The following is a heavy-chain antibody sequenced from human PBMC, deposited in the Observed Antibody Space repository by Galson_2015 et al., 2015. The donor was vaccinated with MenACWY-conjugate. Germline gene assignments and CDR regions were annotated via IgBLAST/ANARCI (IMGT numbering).Heavy chain of an antibody. CDR3: AKDRRNWNYFDY. CDR2: ISDSGGTT. CDR1: GFTFTTYA. Sequence: SLRLSCATSGFTFTTYAMIWVRQAPGKGLEWVSTISDSGGTTYYAESVKGRFTISRDNSKNTLYLQMNSLRAEDTAVYYCAKDRRNWNYFDYWGQGILVTVSS. V-gene: IGHV3-23*01. D-gene: IGHD1-1*01. J-gene: IGHJ4*02.